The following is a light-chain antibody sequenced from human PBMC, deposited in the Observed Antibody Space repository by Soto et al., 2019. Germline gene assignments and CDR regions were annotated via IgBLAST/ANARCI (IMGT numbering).Light chain of an antibody. Sequence: QSALTQPPSASGSPGQSVTISCTGTSSDVGGYNYVSWYQQYPGRAPKLMIYEVTKRPSGVPDRFSGSKSGNTASLTVSGLQAEDEADYYCSSYAASHNFYVVFGGGTKLTVL. CDR3: SSYAASHNFYVV. CDR2: EVT. CDR1: SSDVGGYNY. V-gene: IGLV2-8*01. J-gene: IGLJ3*02.